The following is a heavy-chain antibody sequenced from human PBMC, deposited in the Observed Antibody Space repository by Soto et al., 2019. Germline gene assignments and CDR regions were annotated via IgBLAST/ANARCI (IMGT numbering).Heavy chain of an antibody. D-gene: IGHD3-3*01. CDR3: AKDGSSFDFWSGYVWFDP. J-gene: IGHJ5*02. CDR2: ISGSGGST. Sequence: PGGSLRLSCAASEFTFRSYAMSWVRQAPGKGLEWVSSISGSGGSTYYADSVKGRFTISRDNSKNTLFLQLTSLRAEDTAVYYCAKDGSSFDFWSGYVWFDPWGQGTLVTVSS. CDR1: EFTFRSYA. V-gene: IGHV3-23*01.